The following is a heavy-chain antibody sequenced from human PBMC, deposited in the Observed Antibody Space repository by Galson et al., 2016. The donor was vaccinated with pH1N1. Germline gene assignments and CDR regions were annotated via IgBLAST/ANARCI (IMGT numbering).Heavy chain of an antibody. V-gene: IGHV3-21*01. D-gene: IGHD2-2*01. CDR2: ISSSGSYK. CDR3: ATYCISSSCYEGSFDY. Sequence: LRLSCAASGFSFSTYSMNWVRQAPGKGLEWVSYISSSGSYKNYADSVKARFIISRDKAKNSLYLQMNSLRAEDTAVYYCATYCISSSCYEGSFDYWGQGTLVTVSS. CDR1: GFSFSTYS. J-gene: IGHJ4*02.